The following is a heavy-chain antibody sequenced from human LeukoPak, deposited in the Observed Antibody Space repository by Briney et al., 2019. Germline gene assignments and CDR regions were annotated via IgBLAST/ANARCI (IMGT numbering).Heavy chain of an antibody. J-gene: IGHJ6*03. CDR2: MNPKSPGT. Sequence: ASVKVSCKASGYSFTAYYIHWVRQAPGQGLEWMGWMNPKSPGTNYAQKFQGRVTMTRDTSISTAYMELSSLTSDDSAVYYCARDPAQSYYTDVWGIGTTATVSS. V-gene: IGHV1-2*02. CDR3: ARDPAQSYYTDV. CDR1: GYSFTAYY.